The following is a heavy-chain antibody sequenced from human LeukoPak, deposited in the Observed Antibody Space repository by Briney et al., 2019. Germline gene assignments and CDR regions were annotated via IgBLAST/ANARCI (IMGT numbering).Heavy chain of an antibody. CDR3: VKDHEYSYDY. Sequence: RGALRLSRLDPGVIFYKSTLHWGRQGPGKGVEFVSTISINGDNTYYAVSVKGRFTISRDNSKNTLYLQMRSLRAEDTAVYYCVKDHEYSYDYWGRGTLVTVSS. CDR1: GVIFYKST. D-gene: IGHD4-11*01. V-gene: IGHV3-64D*06. J-gene: IGHJ4*02. CDR2: ISINGDNT.